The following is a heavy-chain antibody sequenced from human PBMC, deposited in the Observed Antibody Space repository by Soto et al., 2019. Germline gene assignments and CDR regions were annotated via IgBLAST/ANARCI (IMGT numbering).Heavy chain of an antibody. V-gene: IGHV1-69*01. CDR1: GGTFSNDA. Sequence: QEQLVQAGAEVKKPGSSVRISCRASGGTFSNDAVSWGRQAPGQGLQWLGGIIPIFGTTHYAQKFQGRVTITADESTATAYMELRSVTSEDTAVYYCATGLRTGNYGMDVWGQGTAVNVSS. CDR2: IIPIFGTT. J-gene: IGHJ6*02. D-gene: IGHD3-10*01. CDR3: ATGLRTGNYGMDV.